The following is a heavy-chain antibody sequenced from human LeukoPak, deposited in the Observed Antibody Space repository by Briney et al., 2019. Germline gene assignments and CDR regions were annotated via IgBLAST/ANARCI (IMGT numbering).Heavy chain of an antibody. CDR2: INPSGGST. D-gene: IGHD5-18*01. CDR3: ARCTYSYGPLYYGMDV. Sequence: GASVKVSCKASGYTFTNYYMHWVRRAPGQGLEWMGIINPSGGSTSYAQKFQGRVTMTRDTSTSTVYMELSSLRSEDTAVYYCARCTYSYGPLYYGMDVWGQGTTVTVSS. V-gene: IGHV1-46*01. CDR1: GYTFTNYY. J-gene: IGHJ6*02.